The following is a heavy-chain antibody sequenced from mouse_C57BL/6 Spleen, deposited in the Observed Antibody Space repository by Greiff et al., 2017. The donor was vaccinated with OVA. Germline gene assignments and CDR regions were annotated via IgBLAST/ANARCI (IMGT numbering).Heavy chain of an antibody. CDR2: FYPGSGSI. J-gene: IGHJ1*03. Sequence: QVQLQQSGAELVKPGASVKLSCKASGYTFTEYTIHWVKQRSGQGLEWIGWFYPGSGSIKYNEKFKDKATLTADKSSSTVYMELSRLTSEDSAVYFCARHESDYYGSSYDWYFDVWGTGTTVTVSS. D-gene: IGHD1-1*01. CDR3: ARHESDYYGSSYDWYFDV. V-gene: IGHV1-62-2*01. CDR1: GYTFTEYT.